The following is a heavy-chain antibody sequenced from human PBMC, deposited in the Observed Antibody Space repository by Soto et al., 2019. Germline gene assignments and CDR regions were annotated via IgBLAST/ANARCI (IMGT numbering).Heavy chain of an antibody. J-gene: IGHJ5*02. CDR3: ARDRNMGDSLPDGWFDP. CDR1: GGSLSRYY. CDR2: NYDSVST. D-gene: IGHD2-21*02. V-gene: IGHV4-59*01. Sequence: PSDTLFFTCLVSGGSLSRYYWSWIRQPQVKGLEWIGYNYDSVSTNYDPSLKSRVTISVDTSKNLVYLKLSSVTAADTAVYYCARDRNMGDSLPDGWFDPWGQGTLVTVS.